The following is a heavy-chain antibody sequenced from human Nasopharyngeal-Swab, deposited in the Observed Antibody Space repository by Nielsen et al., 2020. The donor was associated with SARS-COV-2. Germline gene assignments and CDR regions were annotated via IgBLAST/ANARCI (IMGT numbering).Heavy chain of an antibody. CDR2: ISSSSSYT. D-gene: IGHD3-10*01. Sequence: GESLKISCAASGFTFSDYYMSWIRQAPGKGLEWVSYISSSSSYTNYADSVKGQFTISRDNAKNSLYLQMNSLRAEDTAVYYCARSITVDYWGQGTLVTVSS. CDR3: ARSITVDY. J-gene: IGHJ4*02. V-gene: IGHV3-11*06. CDR1: GFTFSDYY.